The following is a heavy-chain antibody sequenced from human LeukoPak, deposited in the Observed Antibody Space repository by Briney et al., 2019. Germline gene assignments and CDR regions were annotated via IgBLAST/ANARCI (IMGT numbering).Heavy chain of an antibody. CDR3: ARVSYDPVPKFDY. CDR1: GYTFTSYY. CDR2: INPSGGSK. V-gene: IGHV1-46*01. J-gene: IGHJ4*02. Sequence: ASVKVSCKASGYTFTSYYMHWVRQAPGQGLEWMGIINPSGGSKSYAQKFQGRVTMTRDTSTSTVYMELSSLRSEDTAVYYWARVSYDPVPKFDYWGQGTLDTVSS. D-gene: IGHD3-3*01.